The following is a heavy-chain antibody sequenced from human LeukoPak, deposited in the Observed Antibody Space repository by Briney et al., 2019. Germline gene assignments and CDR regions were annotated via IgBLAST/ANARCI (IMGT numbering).Heavy chain of an antibody. D-gene: IGHD6-19*01. CDR2: INHSGST. V-gene: IGHV4-34*01. J-gene: IGHJ4*02. Sequence: PSETLSLTCAVYGGSFSGYYWNWIRQPPGKGLEWIGEINHSGSTNYNPSLKSRVTISVDTSKNQFSLKLSSVTAADTAVYYCARGRVAVAAFDYWAREPWSPSPQ. CDR3: ARGRVAVAAFDY. CDR1: GGSFSGYY.